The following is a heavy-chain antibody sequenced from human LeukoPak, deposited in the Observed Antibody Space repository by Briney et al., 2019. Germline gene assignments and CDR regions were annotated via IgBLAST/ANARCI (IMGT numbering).Heavy chain of an antibody. CDR3: ASEPTYYDILTGYFQLDY. D-gene: IGHD3-9*01. CDR1: GYTFTSYY. J-gene: IGHJ4*02. CDR2: INPSGGST. V-gene: IGHV1-46*01. Sequence: GASVKVSCKASGYTFTSYYMHWVRQAPGQGLEWMGIINPSGGSTSYAQKFQGRVTMTRDTSTSTVYMELSSLRSEDTAVYYCASEPTYYDILTGYFQLDYWGQGTLVTVSS.